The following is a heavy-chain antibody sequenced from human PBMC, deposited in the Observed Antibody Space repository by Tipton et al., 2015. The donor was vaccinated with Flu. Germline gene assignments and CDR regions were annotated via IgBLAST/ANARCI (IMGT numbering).Heavy chain of an antibody. V-gene: IGHV4-59*01. CDR1: GGSISSYY. CDR2: FYYSGST. J-gene: IGHJ4*02. Sequence: LSCTVSGGSISSYYWCWIRPPPGKGLEWIGEFYYSGSTNYNPSLKSRVTISVDTSKNQFSLKLSSVTAADTAVYYCARAPDSIVGATVFDYWGQGTRVTVSS. CDR3: ARAPDSIVGATVFDY. D-gene: IGHD1-26*01.